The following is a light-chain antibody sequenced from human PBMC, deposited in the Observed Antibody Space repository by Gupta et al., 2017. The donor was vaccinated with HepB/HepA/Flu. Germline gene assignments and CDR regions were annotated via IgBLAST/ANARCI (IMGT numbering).Light chain of an antibody. Sequence: QSVLTQPPSASGTPGQRVTISCSGSSSNIGSNTVNWYQQLPGTAPKLLIYSNNQRPPGVPDRFSGSKSGTAASLSISGRQAEDEADYYCAAWDDSRNGVFGGGTKLTVL. CDR3: AAWDDSRNGV. CDR1: SSNIGSNT. V-gene: IGLV1-44*01. J-gene: IGLJ2*01. CDR2: SNN.